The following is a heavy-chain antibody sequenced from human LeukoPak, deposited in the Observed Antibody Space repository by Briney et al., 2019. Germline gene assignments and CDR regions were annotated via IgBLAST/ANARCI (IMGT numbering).Heavy chain of an antibody. J-gene: IGHJ4*02. V-gene: IGHV3-48*01. CDR3: ARETPYSSSWTVFDY. Sequence: GGSLRLSCAASGFTFSDYNMNWVRQAPGKGLEWVAYITISTGIIYYADSVKGRFTISRDNAKNSLYLQMNSLRAEDTAVYYCARETPYSSSWTVFDYWGQGTLVTVSS. CDR2: ITISTGII. D-gene: IGHD6-13*01. CDR1: GFTFSDYN.